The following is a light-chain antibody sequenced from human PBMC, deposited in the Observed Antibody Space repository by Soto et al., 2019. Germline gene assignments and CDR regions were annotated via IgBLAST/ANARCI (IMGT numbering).Light chain of an antibody. Sequence: EIVLTQSPGTLSLSPGERATLSCRASQSVSNNYLAWYQQEPGQAPRLLIYGASSRATGIPDRFSGSGSGTDFTLTISRLEPEDFAVYYCQQYGSSPWTFGQGTKVDIK. CDR1: QSVSNNY. CDR3: QQYGSSPWT. CDR2: GAS. J-gene: IGKJ1*01. V-gene: IGKV3-20*01.